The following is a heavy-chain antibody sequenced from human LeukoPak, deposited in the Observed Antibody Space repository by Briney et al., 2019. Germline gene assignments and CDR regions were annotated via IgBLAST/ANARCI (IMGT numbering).Heavy chain of an antibody. Sequence: ASVKLSCKASGYTFTIYAMHWVRQAPGQRLEWMGWINAGNGNTKYSQEFQGRVTITRDTSASTAYMELSSLRSEDMAVYYCARDGRGNYGSGSYDYWGQGTLVTVSS. CDR3: ARDGRGNYGSGSYDY. V-gene: IGHV1-3*03. CDR2: INAGNGNT. CDR1: GYTFTIYA. D-gene: IGHD3-10*01. J-gene: IGHJ4*02.